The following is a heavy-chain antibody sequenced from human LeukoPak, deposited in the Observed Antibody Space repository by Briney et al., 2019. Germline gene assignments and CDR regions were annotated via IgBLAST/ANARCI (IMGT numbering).Heavy chain of an antibody. CDR1: GYTFTDDY. V-gene: IGHV1-2*02. D-gene: IGHD1-1*01. Sequence: ASVKVSCEASGYTFTDDYMHWVRQAPGQGLEFMGWINPDTGFTNYAQKFQGRVTMTRDTSISTAYMEVNRLTSDDTAVYYCAPTPEAYSSNWNVWGQGTLVTVSS. CDR3: APTPEAYSSNWNV. J-gene: IGHJ4*02. CDR2: INPDTGFT.